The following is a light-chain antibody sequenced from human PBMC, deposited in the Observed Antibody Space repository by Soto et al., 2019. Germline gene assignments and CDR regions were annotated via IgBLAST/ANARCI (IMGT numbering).Light chain of an antibody. CDR2: DSS. V-gene: IGKV1-5*01. CDR3: QQSKSYPWT. Sequence: DIQLTQSPSTLSASVGDTVTISCRASESLIGWLAWYQQRPGSAPKLLIYDSSSLGGGVPSRYTGDGSGRPFRLSMARLQPDDFGTYYCQQSKSYPWTFRQGNKVDLK. CDR1: ESLIGW. J-gene: IGKJ1*01.